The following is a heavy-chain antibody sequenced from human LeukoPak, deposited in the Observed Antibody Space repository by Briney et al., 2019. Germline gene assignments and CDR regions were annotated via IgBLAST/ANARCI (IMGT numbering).Heavy chain of an antibody. J-gene: IGHJ4*02. CDR3: ARDRNQFYSGTCYY. CDR2: ISSSSSTI. Sequence: GGSLRLSCAASGFTFSSYSMNWVRQAPGKGLEWVSYISSSSSTIYYADSVKGRFTISRDNSKNTLYLQMNSLRDDDTAMYYCARDRNQFYSGTCYYWGQGTLVTVSS. CDR1: GFTFSSYS. V-gene: IGHV3-48*02. D-gene: IGHD1-26*01.